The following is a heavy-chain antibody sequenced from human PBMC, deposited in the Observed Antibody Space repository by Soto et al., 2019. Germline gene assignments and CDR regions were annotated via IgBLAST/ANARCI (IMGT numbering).Heavy chain of an antibody. D-gene: IGHD2-21*02. CDR1: GGTVSSYA. V-gene: IGHV1-69*01. CDR3: AREVVTETTLGYFDF. J-gene: IGHJ4*02. Sequence: QLHLVQSGAEVKKAGSSVKVSCKASGGTVSSYAITWVRQAPGKGLEWMGVFIPIFVSAHYAPKFQGRITITADESTSTAYMELSGLTSEDTAIYYCAREVVTETTLGYFDFWGQGTLVTVSS. CDR2: FIPIFVSA.